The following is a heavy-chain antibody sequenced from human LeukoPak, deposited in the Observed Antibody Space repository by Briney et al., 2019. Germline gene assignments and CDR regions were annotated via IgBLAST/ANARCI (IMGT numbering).Heavy chain of an antibody. CDR2: INPNSGGT. CDR1: GYTFTGYY. J-gene: IGHJ4*02. D-gene: IGHD1-26*01. V-gene: IGHV1-2*04. Sequence: GASVKVSCKASGYTFTGYYMHWVRQAPGQGLEWMGWINPNSGGTNYAQKFQGWVTMTRDTSISTAYMELSRLRSDDTAVYYCAREWELLPGVFDYWGQGTLVTVSS. CDR3: AREWELLPGVFDY.